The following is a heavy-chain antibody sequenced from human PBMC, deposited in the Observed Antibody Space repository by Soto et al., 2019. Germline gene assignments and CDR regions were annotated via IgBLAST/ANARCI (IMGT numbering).Heavy chain of an antibody. D-gene: IGHD1-7*01. CDR1: GGSFSGYY. Sequence: PSETLSLTCAVYGGSFSGYYWSWIRQPPGKGLEWIGEINHSGSTDYNPSLKSRVTISVDTSKNPFSLKLSSVTAADTAVYYCARLRHNWNWSYGMDVWGQGTTVTVSS. J-gene: IGHJ6*02. CDR2: INHSGST. CDR3: ARLRHNWNWSYGMDV. V-gene: IGHV4-34*01.